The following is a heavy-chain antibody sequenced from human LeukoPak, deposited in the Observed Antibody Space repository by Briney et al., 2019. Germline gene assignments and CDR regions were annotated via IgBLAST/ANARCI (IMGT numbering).Heavy chain of an antibody. CDR3: ASTDYDDKSIGD. CDR2: ISTGSSFI. Sequence: PGGSLRLSCAASVFTFSSYSMSCVRQAPGKGLEWVSSISTGSSFIYYADSVKGRFTISRDIAKNSLYLKMNSLRAEDTAVYYCASTDYDDKSIGDWDQGTLVTVSS. CDR1: VFTFSSYS. J-gene: IGHJ4*02. V-gene: IGHV3-21*01. D-gene: IGHD4-23*01.